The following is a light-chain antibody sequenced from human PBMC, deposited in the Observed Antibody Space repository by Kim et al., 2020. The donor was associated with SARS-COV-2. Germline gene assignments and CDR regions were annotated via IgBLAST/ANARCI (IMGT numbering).Light chain of an antibody. J-gene: IGLJ1*01. CDR3: QAWDSNTAYV. CDR2: QDS. V-gene: IGLV3-1*01. Sequence: SYELTQPPSVSVSPGQTASITCSGDKLGDKYACWYQQKPGQSPVLVIYQDSKRPSGIPERFSGSNSGNTATLTISGTQAMDEADYYCQAWDSNTAYVFGTGTNVTLL. CDR1: KLGDKY.